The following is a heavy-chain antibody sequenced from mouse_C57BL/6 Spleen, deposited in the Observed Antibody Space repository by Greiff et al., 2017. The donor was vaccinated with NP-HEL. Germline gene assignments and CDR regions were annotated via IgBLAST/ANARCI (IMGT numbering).Heavy chain of an antibody. CDR2: IWGDGST. Sequence: VQLQESGPGLVAPSQSLSITCTVSGFSLTSYGVSWVRQPPGKGLEWLGVIWGDGSTNYHSALISRLSISKDNPKSPVFFILNSLQTCDTATYTCAKPYSGSSDEYAMDYWGQGTSVTVSS. J-gene: IGHJ4*01. CDR3: AKPYSGSSDEYAMDY. V-gene: IGHV2-3*01. D-gene: IGHD1-1*01. CDR1: GFSLTSYG.